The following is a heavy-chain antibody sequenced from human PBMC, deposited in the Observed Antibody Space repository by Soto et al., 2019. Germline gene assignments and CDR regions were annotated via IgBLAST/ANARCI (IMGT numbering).Heavy chain of an antibody. V-gene: IGHV1-18*01. Sequence: QVQLVQSGAEVKKPRASVKVSCKASGYTFTSYGISWVRQAPGQGLEWMGWISAYNGNTNYAQKLQGRVTMTTDTXTXXAYMELRSLRSDDTAVYYCARVYRITMVRGELSEYWGQGTLVTVSS. CDR1: GYTFTSYG. J-gene: IGHJ4*02. CDR2: ISAYNGNT. CDR3: ARVYRITMVRGELSEY. D-gene: IGHD3-10*01.